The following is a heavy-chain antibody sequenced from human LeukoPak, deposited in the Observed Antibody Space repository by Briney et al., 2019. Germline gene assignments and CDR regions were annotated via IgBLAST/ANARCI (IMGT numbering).Heavy chain of an antibody. J-gene: IGHJ3*02. V-gene: IGHV1-69*13. CDR3: ATANPQRRSPAFDI. CDR2: IIPIFGTA. CDR1: GGTFSSYA. Sequence: ASVKVSCKASGGTFSSYAISWVRQAPGQGLEWMGGIIPIFGTANYAQKFQGRVTITADESTSTAYMELSSLRSEDTAVYYCATANPQRRSPAFDIWGQGTMVTVSS. D-gene: IGHD1-1*01.